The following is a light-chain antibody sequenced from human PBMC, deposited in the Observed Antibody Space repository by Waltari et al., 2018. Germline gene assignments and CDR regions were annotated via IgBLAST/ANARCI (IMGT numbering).Light chain of an antibody. CDR1: QGISSY. Sequence: DIQLTQSPSFLSASVGARVTITCRASQGISSYLAWYQQKPGKAPKLLIYAASTLQSGVPSRFSGSGSGTEFTLTISSLQPEDFATYYCQQLNSYPLTIGGGTKVEIK. CDR3: QQLNSYPLT. V-gene: IGKV1-9*01. J-gene: IGKJ4*01. CDR2: AAS.